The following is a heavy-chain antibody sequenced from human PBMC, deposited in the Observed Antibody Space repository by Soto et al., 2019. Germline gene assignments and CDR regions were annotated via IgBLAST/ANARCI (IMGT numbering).Heavy chain of an antibody. CDR3: GRLFYGDAIDY. CDR2: ISSSGSII. CDR1: GFTFSDFY. V-gene: IGHV3-11*01. J-gene: IGHJ4*02. Sequence: GGSLRLSCAASGFTFSDFYMSWIRQAPGKGLEWVSYISSSGSIIYYADSVKGRFTISRDNAKNSLYLQMNSLRAEDTAVYYCGRLFYGDAIDYWGQGTLVTVSS. D-gene: IGHD4-17*01.